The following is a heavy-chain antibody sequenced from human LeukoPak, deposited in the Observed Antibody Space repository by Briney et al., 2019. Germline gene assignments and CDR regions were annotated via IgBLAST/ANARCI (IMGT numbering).Heavy chain of an antibody. J-gene: IGHJ4*02. Sequence: GASVKVSCKASGYTFTSYAISWVRQAPGQGLEWMGRIIPILGIANYAQKFQGRVTITADKSTSTAYMELSSLRSEDTAVYYCARDKHYYDSSGYLYYFDYWGQGTLVTVSS. D-gene: IGHD3-22*01. V-gene: IGHV1-69*04. CDR1: GYTFTSYA. CDR2: IIPILGIA. CDR3: ARDKHYYDSSGYLYYFDY.